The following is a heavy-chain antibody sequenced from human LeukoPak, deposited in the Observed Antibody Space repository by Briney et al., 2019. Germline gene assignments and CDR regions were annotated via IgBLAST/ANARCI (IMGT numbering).Heavy chain of an antibody. D-gene: IGHD3-22*01. CDR2: TYHSGSN. J-gene: IGHJ4*02. CDR3: AGASYDSSGVH. CDR1: GGSISSYY. V-gene: IGHV4-59*01. Sequence: SETLSLTCTVSGGSISSYYWRWIRQPPGKGMEWIGYTYHSGSNNYNPSLKRRVTISVDTSKNQFSLKLSCVTAADTAVYYCAGASYDSSGVHWGQGTLVTVSS.